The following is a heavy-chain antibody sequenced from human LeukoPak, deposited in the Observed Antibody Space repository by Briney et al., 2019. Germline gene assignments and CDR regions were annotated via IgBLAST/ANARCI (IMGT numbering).Heavy chain of an antibody. J-gene: IGHJ4*02. D-gene: IGHD3-3*01. V-gene: IGHV5-51*01. CDR1: GYSFTSYW. CDR2: IYPGDSDT. Sequence: GESLKISRKGSGYSFTSYWIAWVRQMPGKGLEWMGIIYPGDSDTRYSPSFQGQVTISADKSISTAYLQWSSLKASDTAMYYCARRNYDFWSGYTIDYWGQGTLVTVSS. CDR3: ARRNYDFWSGYTIDY.